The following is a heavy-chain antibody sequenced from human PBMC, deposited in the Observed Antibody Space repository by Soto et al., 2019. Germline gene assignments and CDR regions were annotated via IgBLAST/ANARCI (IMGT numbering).Heavy chain of an antibody. Sequence: EVQLLESGGGLVQPGGSLRLSCEASGFTFSSYAMSWVRQAPGKGLEWVSAISGSGGSTYYADSVKGRFTISRDNSKNTLYLHMNSLRAEDTAVYYCAKENGYSSSWFEFDYWGQGTLVTVSS. CDR1: GFTFSSYA. V-gene: IGHV3-23*01. CDR3: AKENGYSSSWFEFDY. D-gene: IGHD6-13*01. J-gene: IGHJ4*02. CDR2: ISGSGGST.